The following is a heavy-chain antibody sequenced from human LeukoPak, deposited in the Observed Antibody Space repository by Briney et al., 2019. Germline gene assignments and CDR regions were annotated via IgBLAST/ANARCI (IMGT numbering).Heavy chain of an antibody. Sequence: KPGGSLRLSCAASGFTLSSYIMNWVLQAPGKGLEWVASISRNSTYIHYADSVKGRFTISRDNARNSLFLQMNSLRAEDTAIYYCASDEGNYFDYWGQGTLVTVSS. CDR3: ASDEGNYFDY. V-gene: IGHV3-21*01. J-gene: IGHJ4*02. CDR2: ISRNSTYI. CDR1: GFTLSSYI.